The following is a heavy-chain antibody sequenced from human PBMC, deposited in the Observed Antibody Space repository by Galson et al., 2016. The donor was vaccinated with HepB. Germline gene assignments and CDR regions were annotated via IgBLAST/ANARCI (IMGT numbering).Heavy chain of an antibody. D-gene: IGHD2-2*01. CDR2: ISWNSGGI. CDR3: AKDRGSSNSRGHGMDV. V-gene: IGHV3-9*01. Sequence: SLRLSCAASGFTFGDHAMQWVRQAPGKGLEWVPGISWNSGGIDYADSVQGRFTVFRDNAKNSLYLQMNSLRAEDTALYYCAKDRGSSNSRGHGMDVWGQGTSVTVSS. CDR1: GFTFGDHA. J-gene: IGHJ6*02.